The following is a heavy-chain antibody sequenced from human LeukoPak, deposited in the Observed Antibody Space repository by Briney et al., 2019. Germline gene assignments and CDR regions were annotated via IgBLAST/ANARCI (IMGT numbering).Heavy chain of an antibody. Sequence: KPSETLSLTCTVSGGSISSSSYYWGWIRQPPGKGLEWIGSIYYSGSTYYNPSLKSRATISVGTSKNQFSLKLSSVTAADTAVYYCARKAEDVVVPAAIGDYWGQGTLVTVSS. J-gene: IGHJ4*02. CDR2: IYYSGST. CDR3: ARKAEDVVVPAAIGDY. CDR1: GGSISSSSYY. D-gene: IGHD2-2*02. V-gene: IGHV4-39*01.